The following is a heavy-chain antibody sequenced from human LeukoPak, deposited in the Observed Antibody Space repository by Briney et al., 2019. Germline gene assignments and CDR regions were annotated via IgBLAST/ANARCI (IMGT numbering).Heavy chain of an antibody. V-gene: IGHV1-3*01. CDR3: ARDRKGGYNPPEAY. Sequence: GASVKVSCKASGYTFTSYAMHWVRQAPGQRLEWMGWINAGNGNTKYSQKFQGRVTITRDTSASTAYMELSSLRSEDTAVYYCARDRKGGYNPPEAYWGQGTLVTVSS. J-gene: IGHJ4*02. D-gene: IGHD5-24*01. CDR2: INAGNGNT. CDR1: GYTFTSYA.